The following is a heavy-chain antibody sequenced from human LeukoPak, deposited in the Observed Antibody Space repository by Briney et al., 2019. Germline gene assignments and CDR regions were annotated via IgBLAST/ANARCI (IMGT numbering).Heavy chain of an antibody. Sequence: SCKASGYTFTGYYMHWVRQAPGKGLEWVAVISYDGSNKYYADSVKGRFTISRDNSKNTLYLQMNSLRAEDTAVYYCAKDLYYDSSGYTFDYWGQGTLVTVSS. V-gene: IGHV3-30*18. CDR3: AKDLYYDSSGYTFDY. CDR2: ISYDGSNK. D-gene: IGHD3-22*01. J-gene: IGHJ4*02. CDR1: GYTFTGYY.